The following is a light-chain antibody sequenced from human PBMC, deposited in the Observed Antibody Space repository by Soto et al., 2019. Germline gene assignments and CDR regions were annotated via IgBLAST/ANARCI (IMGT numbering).Light chain of an antibody. Sequence: EIVMTQSPATLSVSPGERATLSCRASQSVSSNLAWYQQKPGQAPRLLIYGASTRATGIPARFSGSGSGTEFTLTISRLEPEDFALYYCQQYGSSPSTFGPGTKVDIK. CDR3: QQYGSSPST. CDR1: QSVSSN. CDR2: GAS. V-gene: IGKV3-15*01. J-gene: IGKJ3*01.